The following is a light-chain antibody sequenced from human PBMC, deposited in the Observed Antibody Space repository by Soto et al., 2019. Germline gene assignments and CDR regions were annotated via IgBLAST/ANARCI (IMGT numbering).Light chain of an antibody. CDR3: QQYGSSPGT. J-gene: IGKJ1*01. V-gene: IGKV3-20*01. Sequence: EIVLTQSPGTLSLSPGEGATLSCRASQTVSSSFLAWYQQKAGQAPRLLIYGASSRATGIPDRFSGSGSGADFTLTITRLEPEDFAVYYCQQYGSSPGTFGQGTKLEIK. CDR1: QTVSSSF. CDR2: GAS.